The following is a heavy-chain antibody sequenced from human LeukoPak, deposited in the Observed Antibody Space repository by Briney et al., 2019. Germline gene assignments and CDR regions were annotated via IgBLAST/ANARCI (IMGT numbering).Heavy chain of an antibody. Sequence: GGSLRLSCVASGYTFSHYWMSWVRQTPGKGLEWVASISNGGYPTYYVDSVRGRFTISRDDARNSLFLQMNGLRADDTAVYYCTRENYVPDSWGQGTLVTDSS. V-gene: IGHV3-7*03. J-gene: IGHJ4*02. CDR3: TRENYVPDS. D-gene: IGHD3-10*02. CDR1: GYTFSHYW. CDR2: ISNGGYPT.